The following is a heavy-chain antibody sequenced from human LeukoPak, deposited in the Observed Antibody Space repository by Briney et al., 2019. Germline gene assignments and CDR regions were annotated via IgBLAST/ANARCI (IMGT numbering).Heavy chain of an antibody. V-gene: IGHV3-21*01. J-gene: IGHJ3*02. CDR2: ISSSSSYI. CDR1: GFTFSSYS. D-gene: IGHD6-25*01. CDR3: ARRSAAKDAFDI. Sequence: GGSLRLSCAASGFTFSSYSMNWVRQAPGKGLEWVSSISSSSSYIYYADSVKGRFTISRDNAKNTLYLQMNSLRAEDTAVYYCARRSAAKDAFDIWGQGTMVTVSS.